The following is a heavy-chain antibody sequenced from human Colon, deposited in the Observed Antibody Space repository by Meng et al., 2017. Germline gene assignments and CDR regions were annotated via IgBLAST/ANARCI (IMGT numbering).Heavy chain of an antibody. CDR3: ATWAGSRWYGPFDY. D-gene: IGHD6-19*01. CDR2: VSGYNGVT. CDR1: GDTCTTYC. V-gene: IGHV1-18*01. J-gene: IGHJ4*02. Sequence: AHLVQFGPEVKEPGASVKVSCNASGDTCTTYCISWVRQAPGQGLGWMGWVSGYNGVTNYAQKFQGRVTMTSDTSTSTAYLELRSLRFEDTALYYCATWAGSRWYGPFDYWGQGTLVTVSS.